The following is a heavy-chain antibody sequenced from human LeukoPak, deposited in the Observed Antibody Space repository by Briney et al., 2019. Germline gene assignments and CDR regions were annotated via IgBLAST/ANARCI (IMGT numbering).Heavy chain of an antibody. CDR2: IKQDGSEK. V-gene: IGHV3-7*01. CDR3: ARDQGPYAFDI. J-gene: IGHJ3*02. CDR1: GFTFSSYW. Sequence: GGSLRLSCAASGFTFSSYWMSWVRQAPGKGLEWVANIKQDGSEKHYVDSVKGRFTISRDNAKNSLYLQMNSLRAEDTAVYYCARDQGPYAFDIWGQGTMVTVSS.